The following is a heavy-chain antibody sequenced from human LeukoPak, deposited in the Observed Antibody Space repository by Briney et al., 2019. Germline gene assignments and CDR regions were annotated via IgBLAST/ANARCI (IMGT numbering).Heavy chain of an antibody. J-gene: IGHJ6*02. CDR2: ISKSGDHT. CDR3: ATSWGPDTSAFRWGRDGMDV. D-gene: IGHD3-16*01. CDR1: GLTFNNYA. Sequence: GGSLRLSCAVSGLTFNNYAMSWVRQAPGKGLEWVSAISKSGDHTYYAASAKGRFTIYRDNSMNTQYLQMNSLRAEDTAVYYCATSWGPDTSAFRWGRDGMDVWGQGTTVIVSS. V-gene: IGHV3-23*01.